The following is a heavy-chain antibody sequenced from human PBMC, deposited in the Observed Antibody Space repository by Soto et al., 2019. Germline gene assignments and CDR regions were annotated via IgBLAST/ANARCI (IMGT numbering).Heavy chain of an antibody. J-gene: IGHJ6*02. V-gene: IGHV3-30*18. D-gene: IGHD3-9*01. CDR1: GFTFSSYG. CDR3: AKDSYDILTGYPWPYYYYGMDF. CDR2: ISYDGSNK. Sequence: PGGSLRLSCAASGFTFSSYGMHWVRQAPGKGLEWVAVISYDGSNKYYADSVKGRFTISRDNSKNTLYLQMNSLRAEDTAVYYCAKDSYDILTGYPWPYYYYGMDFRAQGTKVTVSS.